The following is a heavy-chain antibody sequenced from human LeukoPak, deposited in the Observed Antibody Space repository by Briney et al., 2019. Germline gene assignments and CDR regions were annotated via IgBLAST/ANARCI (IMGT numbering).Heavy chain of an antibody. J-gene: IGHJ4*02. CDR2: ISSSSSYI. CDR1: GFTFSSYS. V-gene: IGHV3-21*01. Sequence: GGSLRLSCAASGFTFSSYSMNWVRQDPGKGLEWVSSISSSSSYIYYADSVKGRFTISRDNAKNSLYLQMNSLRAEDTAVYYCARGWELLRKYYFDYWGQGTLVTVSS. D-gene: IGHD1-26*01. CDR3: ARGWELLRKYYFDY.